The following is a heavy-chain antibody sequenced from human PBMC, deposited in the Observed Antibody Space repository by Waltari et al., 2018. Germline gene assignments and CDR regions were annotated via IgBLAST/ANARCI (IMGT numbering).Heavy chain of an antibody. J-gene: IGHJ4*02. D-gene: IGHD6-13*01. CDR3: ARGGSSWYGLDY. CDR2: IIPILGIA. CDR1: GGTFSSYT. V-gene: IGHV1-69*02. Sequence: QVQLVQSGAEVKKPGSSVKVSCKASGGTFSSYTISWVRQAPGQGLEWMGRIIPILGIANYAQKFQDRVTMTRDTSTSTVYMEVSSLTSEDTAVYYCARGGSSWYGLDYWGQGTLITVSS.